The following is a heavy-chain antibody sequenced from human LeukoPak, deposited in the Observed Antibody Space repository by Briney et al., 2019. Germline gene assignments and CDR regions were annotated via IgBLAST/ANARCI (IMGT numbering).Heavy chain of an antibody. CDR1: AYTFTSYS. Sequence: AAVKDSFKASAYTFTSYSSSWVRQDPGGGVEWMGWIRADNGNTIYEQKFKGRVTMTTDTSRSTAYMELRSLKSDDTAVYYCARASYCSDGSCYSDYWGQGTLVTVSS. D-gene: IGHD2-15*01. V-gene: IGHV1-18*01. J-gene: IGHJ4*02. CDR3: ARASYCSDGSCYSDY. CDR2: IRADNGNT.